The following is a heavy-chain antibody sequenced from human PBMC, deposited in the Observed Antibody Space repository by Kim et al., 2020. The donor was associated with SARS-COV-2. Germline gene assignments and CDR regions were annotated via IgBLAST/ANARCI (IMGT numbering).Heavy chain of an antibody. Sequence: GGSLRLSCAASGFTFSNYWMHWVRQAPGKGLVWVSRINSDGSSTSYTDSVKGRFTISRDNAKNTLYLQMNSLRAEDTAVYYCERPSVYGAFDYCGQGTRGTVSS. CDR1: GFTFSNYW. CDR3: ERPSVYGAFDY. D-gene: IGHD3-10*01. V-gene: IGHV3-74*01. CDR2: INSDGSST. J-gene: IGHJ4*02.